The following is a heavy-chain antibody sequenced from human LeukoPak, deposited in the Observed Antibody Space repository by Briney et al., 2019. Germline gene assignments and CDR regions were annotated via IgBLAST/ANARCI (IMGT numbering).Heavy chain of an antibody. CDR2: IKSDGSST. V-gene: IGHV3-74*01. CDR1: GFTFSSYW. CDR3: ARESSVGAHKAFDY. Sequence: GGSLRLSCAASGFTFSSYWMHWVRQAPGKGLVWVSRIKSDGSSTSYADSVKGRFTISRDNAKNTLYMQMNSLKAEDTAVYYCARESSVGAHKAFDYWGQGTLVTVSS. D-gene: IGHD1-26*01. J-gene: IGHJ4*02.